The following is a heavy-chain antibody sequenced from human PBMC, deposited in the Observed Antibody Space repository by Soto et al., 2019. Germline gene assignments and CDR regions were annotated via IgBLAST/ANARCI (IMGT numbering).Heavy chain of an antibody. Sequence: ASVKVSCKASGGTFSSYAISWVRQAPGQGLEWMGGIIPIFGTANYAQKFQGRVTITADESTSTAYMELSSLRSEDTAVYYCARVGGWFGEPVGFDYWGQGTLVTVS. J-gene: IGHJ4*02. D-gene: IGHD3-10*01. CDR2: IIPIFGTA. CDR1: GGTFSSYA. CDR3: ARVGGWFGEPVGFDY. V-gene: IGHV1-69*13.